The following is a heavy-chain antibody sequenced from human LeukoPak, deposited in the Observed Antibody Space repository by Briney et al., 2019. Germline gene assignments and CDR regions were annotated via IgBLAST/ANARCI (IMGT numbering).Heavy chain of an antibody. D-gene: IGHD6-19*01. Sequence: TGGSLRLSCAASGFTFSRNAMSWVRQAPGKGLEWVSFISGSGDTTYYADSVKGRFTISRDNSKNTLYLQMKSLRAEDTAVYYCARDPVHVAGAGYMDVWGQGTTVTVSS. CDR2: ISGSGDTT. J-gene: IGHJ6*03. CDR1: GFTFSRNA. V-gene: IGHV3-23*01. CDR3: ARDPVHVAGAGYMDV.